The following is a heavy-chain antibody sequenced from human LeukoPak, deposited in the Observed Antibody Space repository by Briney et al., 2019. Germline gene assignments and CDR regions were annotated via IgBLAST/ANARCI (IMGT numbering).Heavy chain of an antibody. V-gene: IGHV4-59*01. CDR1: GXSISNYY. J-gene: IGHJ5*02. CDR2: ISYTGST. D-gene: IGHD1-26*01. Sequence: PSETLSLTCTVSGXSISNYYGSWIRQPPGEGLEWIGFISYTGSTNYNPSLKSRVTVSVDTSKNQFSLKVTSVTAADTAVYYCARTIKSGNYYWFDPWGQGTLVTVSS. CDR3: ARTIKSGNYYWFDP.